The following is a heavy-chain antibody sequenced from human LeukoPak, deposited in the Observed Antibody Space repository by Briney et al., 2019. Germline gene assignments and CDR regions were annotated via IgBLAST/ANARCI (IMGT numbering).Heavy chain of an antibody. CDR1: GGFMSAYY. Sequence: PSETLSLTCTVSGGFMSAYYWNWMRQSAGKGLEWIGRIYFGGSTYYNPSLEGRVSMSVDTSKNQFSLKINSATAADTAVYYCARDVGNFANLPYYFDLWGQGTVVTVSS. J-gene: IGHJ5*02. CDR3: ARDVGNFANLPYYFDL. D-gene: IGHD2/OR15-2a*01. CDR2: IYFGGST. V-gene: IGHV4-4*07.